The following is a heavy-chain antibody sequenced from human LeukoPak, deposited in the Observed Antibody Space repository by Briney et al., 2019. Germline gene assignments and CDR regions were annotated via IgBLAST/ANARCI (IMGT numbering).Heavy chain of an antibody. CDR2: IRSKANSYAT. D-gene: IGHD6-13*01. V-gene: IGHV3-73*01. CDR1: GFTFSGSA. J-gene: IGHJ5*02. Sequence: GGSLKLSCAASGFTFSGSAMHWVRQASGKGLEWVGRIRSKANSYATAYAASVKGRFTISRDDSKNTAYLQMNSLKTEDTAVYYCTRQVSSSWCQDRFDPWGQGTLVTVSS. CDR3: TRQVSSSWCQDRFDP.